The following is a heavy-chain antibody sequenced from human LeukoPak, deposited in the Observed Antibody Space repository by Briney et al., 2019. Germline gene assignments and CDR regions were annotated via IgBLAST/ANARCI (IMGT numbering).Heavy chain of an antibody. J-gene: IGHJ4*02. D-gene: IGHD6-19*01. CDR1: GFIFTDHW. CDR3: ARDGLGWDSYDY. CDR2: IKEDESTK. Sequence: QSGGSLRLSCAASGFIFTDHWMSWVRQAPGKGLEWVANIKEDESTKFYADSVRGRFTISRDNAKSSVYLQMNNLRAEDTAVYYCARDGLGWDSYDYWGQGTLVTVSS. V-gene: IGHV3-7*01.